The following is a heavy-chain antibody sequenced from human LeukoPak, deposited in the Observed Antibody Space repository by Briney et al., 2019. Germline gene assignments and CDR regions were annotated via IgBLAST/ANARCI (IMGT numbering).Heavy chain of an antibody. CDR1: GLTFSNSA. CDR3: VRSYNMDV. V-gene: IGHV3-23*01. J-gene: IGHJ6*02. CDR2: IGDSGGGI. D-gene: IGHD5-24*01. Sequence: GGSLRLSCAASGLTFSNSAMNWVRQAPGKGLEWVTTIGDSGGGIHYADSVKGRFTISRDNSKNTLYLQMSSLRAEDTAVYYCVRSYNMDVWGQGTTVTVSS.